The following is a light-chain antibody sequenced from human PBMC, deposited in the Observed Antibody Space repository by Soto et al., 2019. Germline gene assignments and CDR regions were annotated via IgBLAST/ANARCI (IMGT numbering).Light chain of an antibody. CDR3: SSFTSYNTVV. Sequence: QSALTQPASVSGSPGQSITISCTGTSSDVGGYNYVSWYQQHPGKAPKLMIYEVGNWPSGVSNRFSASKSGNTASLTISGLRPEDEADYYCSSFTSYNTVVFGGGTKLTVL. CDR2: EVG. V-gene: IGLV2-14*01. CDR1: SSDVGGYNY. J-gene: IGLJ2*01.